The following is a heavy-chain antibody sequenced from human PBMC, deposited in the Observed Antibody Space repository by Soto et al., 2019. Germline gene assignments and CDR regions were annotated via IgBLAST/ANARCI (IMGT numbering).Heavy chain of an antibody. CDR1: GGTFSSYA. D-gene: IGHD1-26*01. V-gene: IGHV1-69*13. CDR3: ARMWAYADAFDI. Sequence: SVKVSCKASGGTFSSYAISWVRQAPGRGLEWMGGIIPIFGTANYAQKFQGRVTITADESTSTAYMELSSLRSEDTAVCYCARMWAYADAFDIWGQGTMVTVSS. CDR2: IIPIFGTA. J-gene: IGHJ3*02.